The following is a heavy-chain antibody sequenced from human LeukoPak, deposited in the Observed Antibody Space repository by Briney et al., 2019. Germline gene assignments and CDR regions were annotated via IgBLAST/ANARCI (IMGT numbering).Heavy chain of an antibody. J-gene: IGHJ4*02. CDR3: AKGIRSTWLFDY. CDR2: ISYDGSNK. D-gene: IGHD3-3*02. V-gene: IGHV3-30*18. Sequence: PGTSLRLSCAASGFTFSSYVIHWVRQAPGKGLEWVAVISYDGSNKYYADSVKGRFTISRDNSKNTLYLQMNSLRAEDTAVYYCAKGIRSTWLFDYWGQGTLVTVS. CDR1: GFTFSSYV.